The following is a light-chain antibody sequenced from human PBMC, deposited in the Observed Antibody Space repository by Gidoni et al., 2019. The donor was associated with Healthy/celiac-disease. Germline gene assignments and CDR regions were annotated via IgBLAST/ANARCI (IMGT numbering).Light chain of an antibody. J-gene: IGKJ4*01. Sequence: EIVLTLSPGTLSLSPGERATLSCRASQRVSSSYLAWYQQKPGQAPRLLIYGASSRATGIPDRFSGSGSGTDFTLTISRLEPEDCAVYYCQQYGSSPLTFGGGTKVEIK. V-gene: IGKV3-20*01. CDR2: GAS. CDR1: QRVSSSY. CDR3: QQYGSSPLT.